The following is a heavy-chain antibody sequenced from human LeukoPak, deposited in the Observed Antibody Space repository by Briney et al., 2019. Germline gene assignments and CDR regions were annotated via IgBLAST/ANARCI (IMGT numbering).Heavy chain of an antibody. CDR2: IIPIFGTA. D-gene: IGHD3-16*01. CDR1: GGTFSSYA. V-gene: IGHV1-69*05. Sequence: EASVQVSCKASGGTFSSYAISWVRQAPGQGLEWMGGIIPIFGTANYAQKFQGRVTITTDESTSTAYMELSSLRSEDTAVYYCARDSSGGRLDYWGQGTLVTVSS. CDR3: ARDSSGGRLDY. J-gene: IGHJ4*02.